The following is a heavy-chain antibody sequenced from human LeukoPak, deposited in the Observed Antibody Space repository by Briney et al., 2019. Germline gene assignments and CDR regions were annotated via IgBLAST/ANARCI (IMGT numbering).Heavy chain of an antibody. CDR2: INPNSGGT. Sequence: ASVKVSCKASGYTFTSYYMHWVRQAPGQGLEWMGWINPNSGGTNYAQKFQGRVTMTRDTSISTAYMELSRLRSDDTAVYYCAGDSVAGTKSHNYYYYYMDVWGKGTTVTVSS. CDR3: AGDSVAGTKSHNYYYYYMDV. V-gene: IGHV1-2*02. CDR1: GYTFTSYY. D-gene: IGHD6-19*01. J-gene: IGHJ6*03.